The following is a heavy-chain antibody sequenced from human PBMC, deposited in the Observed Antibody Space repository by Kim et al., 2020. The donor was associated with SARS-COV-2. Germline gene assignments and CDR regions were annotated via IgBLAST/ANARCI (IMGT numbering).Heavy chain of an antibody. D-gene: IGHD6-19*01. V-gene: IGHV3-30*07. J-gene: IGHJ4*02. CDR3: AKDNRHMTGSGLGY. Sequence: YTDSVKGRFTISRDNSKNTHYLQMNSLRAEDTAVYYWAKDNRHMTGSGLGYWGQGTLVTVSS.